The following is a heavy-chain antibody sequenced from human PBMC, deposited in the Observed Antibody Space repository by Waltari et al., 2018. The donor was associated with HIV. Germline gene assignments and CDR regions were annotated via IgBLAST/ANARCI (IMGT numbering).Heavy chain of an antibody. CDR3: ARDIRYGGLDAFDV. CDR2: IYYGGGT. Sequence: QVQLQESGPGLVKPSETLSLTCTVSGGSVSSDYWSWIRPPQGKGLEWIGYIYYGGGTSYSPSLKSRVTISIDSSKTQFSLKLTSVTAADTAVYYCARDIRYGGLDAFDVWGQGTVVTVSS. J-gene: IGHJ3*01. D-gene: IGHD3-16*02. CDR1: GGSVSSDY. V-gene: IGHV4-59*02.